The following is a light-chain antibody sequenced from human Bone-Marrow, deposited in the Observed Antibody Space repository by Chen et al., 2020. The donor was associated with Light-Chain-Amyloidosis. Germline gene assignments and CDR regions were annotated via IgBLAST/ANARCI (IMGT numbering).Light chain of an antibody. CDR3: SSHTLTDTLV. CDR1: SSDVGGDNH. Sequence: QSALTQPASVSGSPGQSITISCTGTSSDVGGDNHVSWYQQHPDKARKLMIYEVTNRPPWVPNRISGTKADNTAALTISGLQTEDEADYFCSSHTLTDTLVLGSGTPFTDL. CDR2: EVT. J-gene: IGLJ1*01. V-gene: IGLV2-14*01.